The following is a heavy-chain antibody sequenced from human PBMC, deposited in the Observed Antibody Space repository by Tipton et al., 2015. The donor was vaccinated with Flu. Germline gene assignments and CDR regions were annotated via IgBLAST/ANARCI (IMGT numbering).Heavy chain of an antibody. J-gene: IGHJ3*02. D-gene: IGHD1-20*01. V-gene: IGHV4-59*01. CDR2: IYYSGST. Sequence: LSLTCTVSGGSISSYYWSWIRQPPGKGLEWIGYIYYSGSTNYNPSLKSRVTISVDTSKNQFSLKLSSVTAADTAVYYCARDGITGTIGAFDIWGQGTMVTVSS. CDR1: GGSISSYY. CDR3: ARDGITGTIGAFDI.